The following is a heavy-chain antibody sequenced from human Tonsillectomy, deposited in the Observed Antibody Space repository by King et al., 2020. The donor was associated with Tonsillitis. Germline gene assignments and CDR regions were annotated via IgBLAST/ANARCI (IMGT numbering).Heavy chain of an antibody. CDR2: IRGGGGSP. Sequence: VQLVESGGDLVQPGGSLRLSCEASGFTVSSYAMSWVRQAPGKGLEWVSAIRGGGGSPYYADSVKGRFTISRDTSKNTWYLQINGLRAEDTALYYCVKKGVDLDISLEFWGQGTRVTVSP. J-gene: IGHJ4*02. CDR1: GFTVSSYA. CDR3: VKKGVDLDISLEF. V-gene: IGHV3-23*04. D-gene: IGHD2-15*01.